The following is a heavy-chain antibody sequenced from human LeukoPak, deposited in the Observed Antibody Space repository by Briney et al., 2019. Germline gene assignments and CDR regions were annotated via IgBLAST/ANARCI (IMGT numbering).Heavy chain of an antibody. D-gene: IGHD4-17*01. CDR2: IRSKANSYAT. V-gene: IGHV3-73*01. CDR3: TRHDSDYGDYDPFDY. Sequence: GGSLRLSCAASGFTFSGSAMHWVRQASGKGLEWVDRIRSKANSYATAYAASVKGRFTISRDDSKNTAYLQMNSLKTEDTAVYYCTRHDSDYGDYDPFDYWGQGTLVTVSS. CDR1: GFTFSGSA. J-gene: IGHJ4*02.